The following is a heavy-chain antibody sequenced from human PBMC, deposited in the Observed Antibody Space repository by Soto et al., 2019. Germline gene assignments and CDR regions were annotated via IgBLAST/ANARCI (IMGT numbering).Heavy chain of an antibody. V-gene: IGHV3-30-3*01. D-gene: IGHD1-26*01. CDR2: ISNDGSSK. Sequence: QVQLVESGGGVVQPGGSLRLSCAASGFTFSTFAIHWVRQAPGKGLEWVAFISNDGSSKFFADSVKGRFTISRDNSKSTLHLQMNSLKTADTAVYYCARDPATSDRVYWGQGTLVTVSS. CDR1: GFTFSTFA. J-gene: IGHJ4*02. CDR3: ARDPATSDRVY.